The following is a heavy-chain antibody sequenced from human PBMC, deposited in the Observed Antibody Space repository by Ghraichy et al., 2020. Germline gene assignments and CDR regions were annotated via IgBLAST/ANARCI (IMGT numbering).Heavy chain of an antibody. Sequence: GESLNISCAASGFTFSGFFMHWVRQAPGKGLEWVAAAGTYIWYADSVKGRFTISRDNSKNTLYLQMDSLKTDDTALYFCARENSGLDYWGQGTLVTVSS. V-gene: IGHV3-30*04. D-gene: IGHD6-19*01. CDR2: AGTYI. CDR1: GFTFSGFF. CDR3: ARENSGLDY. J-gene: IGHJ4*02.